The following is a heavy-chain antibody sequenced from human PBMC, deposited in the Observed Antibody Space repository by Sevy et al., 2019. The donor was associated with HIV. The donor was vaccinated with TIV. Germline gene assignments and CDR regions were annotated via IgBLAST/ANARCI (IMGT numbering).Heavy chain of an antibody. V-gene: IGHV3-23*01. Sequence: GGSLRLSCADSGVTFSSYSMSWVRQAPGKGLEWVSSISGHGGSTYYAGAVKGRFTISRDNSKKMVYLQMNSLRAEDTAVYYCAKNSGISAQIVVALRYWGQGTQVTVSS. D-gene: IGHD3-22*01. CDR2: ISGHGGST. J-gene: IGHJ4*02. CDR1: GVTFSSYS. CDR3: AKNSGISAQIVVALRY.